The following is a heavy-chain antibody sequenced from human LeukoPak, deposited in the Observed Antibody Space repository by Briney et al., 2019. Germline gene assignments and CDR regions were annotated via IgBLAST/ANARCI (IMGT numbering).Heavy chain of an antibody. CDR2: IYYSGST. CDR1: GGSISSYY. J-gene: IGHJ6*02. Sequence: SETLSLTCTVSGGSISSYYWSWIRQPPGKGLEWIGYIYYSGSTNYNPSLKSRVTISVDTSKNQFSLKLSSVTAADTAVYYCARRDYGDYYYGMDVWGQGNTVTVSS. D-gene: IGHD4-17*01. V-gene: IGHV4-59*08. CDR3: ARRDYGDYYYGMDV.